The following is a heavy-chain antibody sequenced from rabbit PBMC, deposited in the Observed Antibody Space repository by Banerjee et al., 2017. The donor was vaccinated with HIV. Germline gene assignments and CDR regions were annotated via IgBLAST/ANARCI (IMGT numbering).Heavy chain of an antibody. D-gene: IGHD3-3*01. J-gene: IGHJ3*01. CDR3: ARGLVAGVLDL. CDR1: GFDFSSSFW. V-gene: IGHV1S45*01. Sequence: QEQLEESGGGLVKPEGSLTLTCTASGFDFSSSFWISWVRQAPGKGLEWIGCIYPAAGATDYATWVNGRFTISLDNAQNTVTLQMTSLTGADTATYFCARGLVAGVLDLWGQGTLVTDS. CDR2: IYPAAGAT.